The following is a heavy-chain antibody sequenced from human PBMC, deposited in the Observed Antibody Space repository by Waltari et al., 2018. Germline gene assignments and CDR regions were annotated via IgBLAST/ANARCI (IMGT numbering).Heavy chain of an antibody. CDR2: INHSGST. Sequence: QVQLQQWGAGLLKPSETLSLTCAVYGGSFSGYYWSWIRQPPGKGPEWIGEINHSGSTNDNPSLKSRVTISVDTSKNQFSLKLSSVTAADTAVYYCAREWYTAIYPRFDYWGQGTLVTVSS. D-gene: IGHD5-18*01. CDR1: GGSFSGYY. V-gene: IGHV4-34*01. J-gene: IGHJ4*02. CDR3: AREWYTAIYPRFDY.